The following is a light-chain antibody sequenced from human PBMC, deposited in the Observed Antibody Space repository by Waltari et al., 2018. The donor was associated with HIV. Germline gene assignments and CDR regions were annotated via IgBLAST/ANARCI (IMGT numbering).Light chain of an antibody. CDR3: AAWDDSLSGSYV. CDR2: RND. V-gene: IGLV1-47*01. J-gene: IGLJ1*01. Sequence: QSVLTQPPSASGTPGQRVTIACSGSSSNIGNNYVSWYQQLPGTAPKLLIYRNDQRPSGVPDRFSGSKSGTSASLAISGLRSEDEADYYCAAWDDSLSGSYVFATGTKVTVL. CDR1: SSNIGNNY.